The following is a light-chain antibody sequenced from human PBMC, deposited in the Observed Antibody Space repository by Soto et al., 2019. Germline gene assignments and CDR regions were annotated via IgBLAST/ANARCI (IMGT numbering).Light chain of an antibody. CDR2: WAS. CDR1: RSVLYSSNTKNY. J-gene: IGKJ2*01. CDR3: QQYYSTPYT. Sequence: DIVMTQSPDSLAVSLGERATIKCKSSRSVLYSSNTKNYLAWYQHKPGQPPKLLFYWASARESGVPDRFSGGGSGTDFTLTINSLQAEDVAVYYCQQYYSTPYTFGQGPSWRSN. V-gene: IGKV4-1*01.